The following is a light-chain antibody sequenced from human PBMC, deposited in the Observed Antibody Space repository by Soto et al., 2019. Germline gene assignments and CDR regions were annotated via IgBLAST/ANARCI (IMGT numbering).Light chain of an antibody. CDR1: QSVSSN. CDR2: GAS. CDR3: QQYNNWPRG. Sequence: EMVMTKSPASLSVSPGERATLSCRASQSVSSNLAWYQQKPGQAPRLLIYGASTRATGIPARFSGSGSGTEFTLTISSLQSEDFAVYYCQQYNNWPRGFGQGTKVDIK. V-gene: IGKV3-15*01. J-gene: IGKJ1*01.